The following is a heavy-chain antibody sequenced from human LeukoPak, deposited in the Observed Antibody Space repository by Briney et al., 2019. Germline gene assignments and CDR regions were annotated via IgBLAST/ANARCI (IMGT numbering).Heavy chain of an antibody. D-gene: IGHD3-3*01. CDR1: GFTFTISG. V-gene: IGHV3-30*02. J-gene: IGHJ4*02. CDR2: IGRDGSTK. CDR3: AKGRANYDFWSGYQYYFDY. Sequence: GGSLRLSCAASGFTFTISGMHWVRQAPGEGLEWVAFIGRDGSTKYYADSVKGRFTISRDNSKNTLYLQMNSLRAEDTAVYYCAKGRANYDFWSGYQYYFDYWGQGTLVTVSS.